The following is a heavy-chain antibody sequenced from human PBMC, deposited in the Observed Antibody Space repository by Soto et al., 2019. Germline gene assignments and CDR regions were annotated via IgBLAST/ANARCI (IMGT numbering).Heavy chain of an antibody. Sequence: EASVKVSCKASGGTFSSYAISWVRQAPGQGPDTKGGIIPIFGTANYAQKFQGRVTITADKSTSTAYMELSSLRSEDTAVYYCASFVDTAMVGAYYYYGMDVWGQGTTVTVSS. V-gene: IGHV1-69*06. D-gene: IGHD5-18*01. CDR1: GGTFSSYA. CDR2: IIPIFGTA. J-gene: IGHJ6*02. CDR3: ASFVDTAMVGAYYYYGMDV.